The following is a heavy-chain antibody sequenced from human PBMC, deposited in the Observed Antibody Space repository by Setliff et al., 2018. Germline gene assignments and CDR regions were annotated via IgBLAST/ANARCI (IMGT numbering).Heavy chain of an antibody. V-gene: IGHV3-30*07. CDR1: GFSFSTYT. D-gene: IGHD4-17*01. CDR3: ARRMTTVYYMDV. J-gene: IGHJ6*03. Sequence: PSETLSLSCVASGFSFSTYTVHWVRQAPGKGLEWISADGANEYYADSVKGRFTISRDKSRNTLYLQMNSLTAEDTAIYYCARRMTTVYYMDVWGKGTTVTVSS. CDR2: SADGANE.